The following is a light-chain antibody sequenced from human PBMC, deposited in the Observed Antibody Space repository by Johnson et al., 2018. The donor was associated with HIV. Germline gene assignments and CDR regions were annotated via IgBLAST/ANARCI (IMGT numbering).Light chain of an antibody. V-gene: IGLV1-51*01. CDR1: SSNIGNNY. CDR3: GTWDSSLSAYDF. CDR2: DNN. J-gene: IGLJ1*01. Sequence: QSVLTQPPSVSAAPGQKVTISCSGSSSNIGNNYVSWYQQLPGTAPKLLIYDNNKRPSGIPDRFSGSKSGTSATLGITGLQTGDEADYYCGTWDSSLSAYDFFGTGTNVTVL.